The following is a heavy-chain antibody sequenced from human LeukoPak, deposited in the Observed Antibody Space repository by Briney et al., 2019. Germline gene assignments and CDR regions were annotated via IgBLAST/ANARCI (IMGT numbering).Heavy chain of an antibody. CDR3: AKDFVVVPGNVNYFDY. V-gene: IGHV3-23*01. CDR2: ISGSGDNT. J-gene: IGHJ4*02. D-gene: IGHD2-21*02. CDR1: GFTFSNYA. Sequence: GGSLRLSCAASGFTFSNYAMSWVRQAPGKGLEWVSAISGSGDNTYYADSVKGRFTVSRGNSKNTLYVQMKSLRAEDTAVYYCAKDFVVVPGNVNYFDYWGQGTLVTVSS.